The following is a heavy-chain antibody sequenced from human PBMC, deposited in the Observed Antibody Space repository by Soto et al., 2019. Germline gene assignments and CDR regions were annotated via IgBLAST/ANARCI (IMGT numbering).Heavy chain of an antibody. CDR1: GFTFSSYA. D-gene: IGHD6-19*01. CDR3: AKAPHRSGWCYFDY. CDR2: ISGSGGST. J-gene: IGHJ4*02. Sequence: GGSLRLSCAASGFTFSSYAMIWVRQAPGKGLEWVSAISGSGGSTYYADSVKGRFTISRDNSKNTLYLQMNSLRAEDTAVYYCAKAPHRSGWCYFDYWGQGTLVTVSS. V-gene: IGHV3-23*01.